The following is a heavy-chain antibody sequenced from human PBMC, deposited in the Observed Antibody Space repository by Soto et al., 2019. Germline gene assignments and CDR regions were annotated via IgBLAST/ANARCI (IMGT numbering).Heavy chain of an antibody. D-gene: IGHD2-21*01. V-gene: IGHV4-34*01. CDR2: INHLGSI. CDR1: GGSLSDYF. J-gene: IGHJ6*03. Sequence: SETLSLTCVVSGGSLSDYFWSRIRQPPGMALEWIGEINHLGSINYNPSLKSRVTMSVDTSKNQFSLTLNSVTAADTATYYCARGGISHWAYFYYMDVWDRGTTATVSS. CDR3: ARGGISHWAYFYYMDV.